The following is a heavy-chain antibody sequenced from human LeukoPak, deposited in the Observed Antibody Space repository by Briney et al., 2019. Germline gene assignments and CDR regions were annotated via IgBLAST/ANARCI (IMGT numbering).Heavy chain of an antibody. D-gene: IGHD3-22*01. J-gene: IGHJ4*02. CDR3: ASGGTAVVMALTYYFDT. CDR1: GYSISSGYY. Sequence: PSETLSLTCAVSGYSISSGYYWGCIRQPPGKGLEWIGSIYHTGSTYYNPSLQSRVTISLDSPKNQFSLKLTSVTAADTAVYYCASGGTAVVMALTYYFDTWGQGTPVTVSS. V-gene: IGHV4-38-2*01. CDR2: IYHTGST.